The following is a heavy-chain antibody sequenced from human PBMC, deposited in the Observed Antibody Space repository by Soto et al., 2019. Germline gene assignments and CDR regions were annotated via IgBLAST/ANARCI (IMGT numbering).Heavy chain of an antibody. D-gene: IGHD6-6*01. CDR1: GFTFSSNG. V-gene: IGHV3-23*01. J-gene: IGHJ4*02. CDR2: ISGSGRNT. Sequence: EVQVLESGGGLAQPGGSLRLSCATSGFTFSSNGMSWVRQAPGKGLDWVSGISGSGRNTYYADSLKGRFNISRDNSKNTLFLQMNSLRAEDTAVYYCAIHGLRSSPSAIDSWGQGTLVTVSS. CDR3: AIHGLRSSPSAIDS.